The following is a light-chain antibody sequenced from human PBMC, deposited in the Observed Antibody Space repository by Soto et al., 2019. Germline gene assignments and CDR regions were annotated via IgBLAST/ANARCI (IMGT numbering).Light chain of an antibody. CDR3: QQYNSYSRT. CDR2: KAS. CDR1: QSISSW. J-gene: IGKJ1*01. V-gene: IGKV1-5*03. Sequence: DIQMTQSPSTLSASVGDRVTITCRASQSISSWLAWYQQKPGKAPKLLIYKASSLESGGPSRFSGIGSGTEFTLTLSSRQPDDFATYYCQQYNSYSRTFGQGTKVEI.